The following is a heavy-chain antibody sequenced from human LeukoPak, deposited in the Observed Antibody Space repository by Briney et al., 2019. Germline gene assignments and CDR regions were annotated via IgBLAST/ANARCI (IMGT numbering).Heavy chain of an antibody. J-gene: IGHJ4*02. CDR1: GFTFSGYW. D-gene: IGHD2-2*01. CDR2: ISGDGSST. CDR3: ARGRSTSNWYYFDY. Sequence: GGSLRLSCAASGFTFSGYWMHWVRQAPGKGLVWVSRISGDGSSTTYADSVKGRFTISRDNAKNTLYLRMNSLRLEDTAVYYCARGRSTSNWYYFDYWGQGTLVTVSS. V-gene: IGHV3-74*01.